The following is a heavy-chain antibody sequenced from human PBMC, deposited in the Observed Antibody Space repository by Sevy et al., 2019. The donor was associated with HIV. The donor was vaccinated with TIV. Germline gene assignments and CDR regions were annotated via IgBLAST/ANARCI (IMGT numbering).Heavy chain of an antibody. CDR3: ARGASSGWDYFDY. CDR2: ISGLNNYI. D-gene: IGHD6-19*01. CDR1: GFTFSSYS. J-gene: IGHJ4*02. Sequence: GGSLRLSCAASGFTFSSYSMNWVRQAPGKGLEWVSYISGLNNYIYYADSVMGRFTISRDNAKNSLYLQMNSLRAEDTAVYYCARGASSGWDYFDYWGQGTLVTVSS. V-gene: IGHV3-21*01.